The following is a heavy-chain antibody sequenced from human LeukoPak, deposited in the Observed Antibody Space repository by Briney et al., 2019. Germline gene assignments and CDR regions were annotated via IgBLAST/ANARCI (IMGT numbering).Heavy chain of an antibody. CDR1: GGSISSGGYS. CDR2: IYHSGST. V-gene: IGHV4-30-2*01. CDR3: ARGGVHDYDILTGYYSHRDDAFDI. J-gene: IGHJ3*02. Sequence: SETLSLTCAVSGGSISSGGYSWSWIRQPPGKGLEWIGYIYHSGSTYYDPSLKSRVTISVDRSKNQFSLKLSSVTAADTAVYYYARGGVHDYDILTGYYSHRDDAFDIWGQGTMVTVSS. D-gene: IGHD3-9*01.